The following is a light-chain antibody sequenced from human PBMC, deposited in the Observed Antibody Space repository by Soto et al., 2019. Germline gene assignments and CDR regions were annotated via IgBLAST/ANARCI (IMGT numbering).Light chain of an antibody. Sequence: DLQMTQSPSSLSASVGDRVTITCRASQSISSYLNWYQQKLGEAPKLLIYAESSLQSGVPSRFSGSGSGTDFTLTITSLQPEDFATYYCQQSYSTPRTFGQGTKVEIK. V-gene: IGKV1-39*01. J-gene: IGKJ1*01. CDR1: QSISSY. CDR3: QQSYSTPRT. CDR2: AES.